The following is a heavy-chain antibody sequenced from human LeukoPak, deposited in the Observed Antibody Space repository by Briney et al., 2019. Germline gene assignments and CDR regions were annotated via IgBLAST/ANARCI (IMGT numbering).Heavy chain of an antibody. J-gene: IGHJ4*02. V-gene: IGHV4-34*01. D-gene: IGHD3-10*01. CDR3: ARREYYYGSGSYYSGIQNLLFDY. Sequence: PSETLSLTRAVYGGSFSGYYWSWIRQPPGKGLEWSGEINRSGTTNYNPSLKSRVIISVATSKNQFSLKLGSVTAAETAVYYCARREYYYGSGSYYSGIQNLLFDYWGQGTLVTVSS. CDR2: INRSGTT. CDR1: GGSFSGYY.